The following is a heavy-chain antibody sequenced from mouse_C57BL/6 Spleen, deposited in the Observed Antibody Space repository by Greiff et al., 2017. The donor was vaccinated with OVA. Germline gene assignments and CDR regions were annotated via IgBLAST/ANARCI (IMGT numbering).Heavy chain of an antibody. J-gene: IGHJ1*03. CDR2: IYPGSGST. Sequence: QVQLQQPGAELVKPGDSVKMSCKASGYTFTSYWITWVKQRPGQGLEWIGDIYPGSGSTNYNEKFKSKATLTVDTSSSTAYMQLSSLTSEDSAVYYCASYYYGSTHWYFDVWGTGTTVTVSS. D-gene: IGHD1-1*01. CDR3: ASYYYGSTHWYFDV. V-gene: IGHV1-55*01. CDR1: GYTFTSYW.